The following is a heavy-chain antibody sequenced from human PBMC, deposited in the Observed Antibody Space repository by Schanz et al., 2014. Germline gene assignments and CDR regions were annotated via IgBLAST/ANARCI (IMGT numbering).Heavy chain of an antibody. D-gene: IGHD3-9*01. CDR3: AKRNHDMQSLPLDY. Sequence: QVQLVESGGGLVKPGGSLRLSCAASGLTFSDYYMSWIRQAPGKGLEWVSYISSSSSYTNYADSVKGRFTISRDNAKNSLYLQMNSLRAEDTAVYYCAKRNHDMQSLPLDYWGQGTLVTVSS. CDR2: ISSSSSYT. J-gene: IGHJ4*02. CDR1: GLTFSDYY. V-gene: IGHV3-11*05.